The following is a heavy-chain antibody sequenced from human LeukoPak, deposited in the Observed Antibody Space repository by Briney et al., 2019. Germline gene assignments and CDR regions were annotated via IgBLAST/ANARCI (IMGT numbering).Heavy chain of an antibody. Sequence: GASVKVSCKASGGTFSSYAISWVRQAPGQGLEWMGRIIPIFGIANYAQKFQGRVTITADKSTSTAYMELSSLRSEDTAVYYCARDQDYDSSGPSWFDPWGQGTLLTVSS. D-gene: IGHD3-22*01. V-gene: IGHV1-69*17. CDR2: IIPIFGIA. CDR1: GGTFSSYA. J-gene: IGHJ5*02. CDR3: ARDQDYDSSGPSWFDP.